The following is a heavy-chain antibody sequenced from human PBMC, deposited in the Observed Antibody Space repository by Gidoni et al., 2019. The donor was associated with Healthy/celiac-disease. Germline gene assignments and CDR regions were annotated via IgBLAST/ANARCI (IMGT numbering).Heavy chain of an antibody. J-gene: IGHJ3*02. CDR3: TLWAIDI. CDR2: IRSKANSYAT. V-gene: IGHV3-73*01. Sequence: EVQLVESGGGLVQPGGSLKRYCAAAGFTFSGSAMHWVRQASGKGLEGVGRIRSKANSYATAYAASVKGRFTISRDDSKNTAYLQMNSLKTEDTAVYYCTLWAIDIWGQGTMVTVSS. D-gene: IGHD1-26*01. CDR1: GFTFSGSA.